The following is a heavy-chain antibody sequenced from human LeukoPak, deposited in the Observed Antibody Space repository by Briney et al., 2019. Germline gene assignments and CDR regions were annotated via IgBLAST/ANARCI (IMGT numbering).Heavy chain of an antibody. CDR3: ARGRTDYYGSGSYLLPGRLDP. CDR2: IGTAGDT. Sequence: GGSLRLSCAASGFTFSSYDMHWVRQATGEGLEWVSAIGTAGDTYYPGSVKGRFTISRENAKNSLYLQMNSLRAGDTAVYYCARGRTDYYGSGSYLLPGRLDPWGQGTLVTVSS. D-gene: IGHD3-10*01. CDR1: GFTFSSYD. J-gene: IGHJ5*02. V-gene: IGHV3-13*01.